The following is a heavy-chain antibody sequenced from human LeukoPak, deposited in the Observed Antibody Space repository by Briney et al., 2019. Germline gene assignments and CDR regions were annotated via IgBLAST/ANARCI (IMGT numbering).Heavy chain of an antibody. CDR1: GYSFTSYG. CDR3: ARDLSVVVVAANY. D-gene: IGHD2-15*01. CDR2: INPNSGGT. Sequence: GESLKISCKGSGYSFTSYGISWVRQAPGQGLEWMGRINPNSGGTNYAQKFQGRVTMTRDTSISTAYMELSRLRSDDTAVYYCARDLSVVVVAANYWGQGTLVTVSS. V-gene: IGHV1-2*06. J-gene: IGHJ4*02.